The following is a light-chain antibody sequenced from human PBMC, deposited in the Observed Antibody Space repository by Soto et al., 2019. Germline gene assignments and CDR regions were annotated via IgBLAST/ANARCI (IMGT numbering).Light chain of an antibody. CDR2: DAS. V-gene: IGKV3-15*01. CDR3: QQYHDWPPWT. J-gene: IGKJ1*01. Sequence: ERMMTQSPATLPLSPGEKATLSCRASQTISKDLAWYQQKPGQAPRLLIYDASTRATDIPDRFSGSGSGTEFTLTISSLKSEDFAVYYCQQYHDWPPWTFGQGTKVEIK. CDR1: QTISKD.